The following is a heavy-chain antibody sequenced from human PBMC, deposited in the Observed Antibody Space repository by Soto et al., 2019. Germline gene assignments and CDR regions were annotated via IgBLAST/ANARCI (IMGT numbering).Heavy chain of an antibody. CDR1: GFRFSGYY. CDR3: VSGYGAATATIFDY. CDR2: ISSSGTTT. J-gene: IGHJ4*02. V-gene: IGHV3-11*01. Sequence: QVQLVESGGGLVKPGGSLRLSCAASGFRFSGYYMTWIRQAPGKGLEWVSYISSSGTTTYYADSVKGRFTISRDNAKSSLYLQMNSVRDADTAVYYCVSGYGAATATIFDYWGQGTLVTVSS. D-gene: IGHD6-13*01.